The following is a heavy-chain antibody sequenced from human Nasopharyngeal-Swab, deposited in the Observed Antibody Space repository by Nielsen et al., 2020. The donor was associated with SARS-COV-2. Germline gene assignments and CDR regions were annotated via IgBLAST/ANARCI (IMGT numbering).Heavy chain of an antibody. V-gene: IGHV4-34*01. CDR3: ARGQDAYYYMDV. J-gene: IGHJ6*03. CDR2: INDRGSG. Sequence: ENLSLTCVVFGGTLNGFHWTWIRQTPGKGLEWIGEINDRGSGNYNPSLRSRVTISAGTSNIQFSLKLNSVTAADTAVYYCARGQDAYYYMDVWGEGTTVTVSS. D-gene: IGHD2-15*01. CDR1: GGTLNGFH.